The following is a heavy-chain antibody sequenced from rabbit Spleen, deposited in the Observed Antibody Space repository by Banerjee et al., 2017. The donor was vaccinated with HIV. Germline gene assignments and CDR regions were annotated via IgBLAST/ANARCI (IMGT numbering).Heavy chain of an antibody. CDR1: GFSFSSGYW. J-gene: IGHJ4*01. D-gene: IGHD8-1*01. Sequence: EESGGGLVKPEGSLTLTCTASGFSFSSGYWICWVRQAPGKGPEWIGCISTSSGTPYYASWAKGRFTLSKTSSTTVTLQMTSLTDADTATYFCATTGSAYYYDAFELWGPGTLVTVS. V-gene: IGHV1S45*01. CDR2: ISTSSGTP. CDR3: ATTGSAYYYDAFEL.